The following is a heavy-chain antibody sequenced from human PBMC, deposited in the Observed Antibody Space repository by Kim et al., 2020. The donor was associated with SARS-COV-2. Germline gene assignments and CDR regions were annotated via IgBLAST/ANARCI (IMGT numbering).Heavy chain of an antibody. CDR3: ARAHYDYVWGSNFDY. D-gene: IGHD3-16*01. Sequence: KVQGRVPITKDTSASTAYMELSSLRSEDTAVYYCARAHYDYVWGSNFDYWGQGTLVTVSS. V-gene: IGHV1-3*01. J-gene: IGHJ4*02.